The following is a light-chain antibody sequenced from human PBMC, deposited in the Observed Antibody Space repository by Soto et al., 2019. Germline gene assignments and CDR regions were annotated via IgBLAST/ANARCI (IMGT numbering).Light chain of an antibody. J-gene: IGKJ5*01. V-gene: IGKV3-15*01. Sequence: EIVMTQSPATLSVPPGERATLSCRASQSVSSNLAWYQQKPGQAPRLLISGASTRATAIPARFSGSGSGTEFTLTISSLQSEDSAVYYCQQYNKWPPITFGQGTRLEIK. CDR2: GAS. CDR1: QSVSSN. CDR3: QQYNKWPPIT.